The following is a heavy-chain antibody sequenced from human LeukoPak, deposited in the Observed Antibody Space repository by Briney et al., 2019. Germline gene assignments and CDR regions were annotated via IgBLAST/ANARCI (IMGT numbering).Heavy chain of an antibody. Sequence: GRSLRLSCAASGFTFNNYAMTWVRQAPGKGLEWGSAVSGRGDATYYAASVRGRFTISRDDSRTTLYLQMNSLRAEDTAVYHCAKAPPAATNFYYGMDVWGQGTTVTVSS. V-gene: IGHV3-23*01. D-gene: IGHD2-15*01. CDR1: GFTFNNYA. J-gene: IGHJ6*02. CDR3: AKAPPAATNFYYGMDV. CDR2: VSGRGDAT.